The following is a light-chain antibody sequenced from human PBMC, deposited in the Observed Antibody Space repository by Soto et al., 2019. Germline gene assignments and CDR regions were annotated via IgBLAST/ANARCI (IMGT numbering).Light chain of an antibody. J-gene: IGKJ5*01. CDR3: QHYNSYSEA. V-gene: IGKV1-5*03. Sequence: IQMTQSPSTLSGSVSYRVTITFLASQTISSWLAWYQQKPGKAPKLLIYKASTLKSGVPSRFSGSGSGTEFTLTISSLQPDDFATYYCQHYNSYSEAFGQGTRLEIK. CDR1: QTISSW. CDR2: KAS.